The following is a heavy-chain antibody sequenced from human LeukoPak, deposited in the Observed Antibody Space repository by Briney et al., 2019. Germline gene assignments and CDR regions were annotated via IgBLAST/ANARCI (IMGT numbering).Heavy chain of an antibody. CDR2: ISVYNGNT. CDR1: GYTFTSYG. J-gene: IGHJ3*02. D-gene: IGHD6-13*01. V-gene: IGHV1-18*01. Sequence: VASVKVSCKASGYTFTSYGITWVRQAPGQGLEWMGWISVYNGNTNYAQKFQGRVTMTTDTSTSTAYMELRSLKSDDTAVYYCARGIYMAFDIWGQGTMVTVSS. CDR3: ARGIYMAFDI.